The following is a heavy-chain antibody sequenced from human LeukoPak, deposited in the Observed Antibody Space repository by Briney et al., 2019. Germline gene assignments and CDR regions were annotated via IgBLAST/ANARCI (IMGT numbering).Heavy chain of an antibody. Sequence: SEALSLTCTVSGGSISSSSYYWGWIRQPPGKGLEWIGSIYYSGSTYYNPSLKSRVTISVDTSKNQFSLKLSSVTAADTAVYYCARLNWNYANWFDPWGQGTLVTVSS. D-gene: IGHD1-7*01. CDR2: IYYSGST. CDR1: GGSISSSSYY. CDR3: ARLNWNYANWFDP. J-gene: IGHJ5*02. V-gene: IGHV4-39*01.